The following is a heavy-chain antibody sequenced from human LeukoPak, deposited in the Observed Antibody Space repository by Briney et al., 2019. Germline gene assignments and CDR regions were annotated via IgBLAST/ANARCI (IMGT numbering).Heavy chain of an antibody. D-gene: IGHD3-9*01. Sequence: GVSLRLSCAASGVTFSSYAMSWVRQDPGKGLEWVSAISGSGGSTYYADSVKGRFTISRDNSKNTLYLQMNSLRAEDTAVYYCAKGLGVRHWLFLVDIWGQGTMVTVSS. J-gene: IGHJ3*02. CDR3: AKGLGVRHWLFLVDI. CDR2: ISGSGGST. CDR1: GVTFSSYA. V-gene: IGHV3-23*01.